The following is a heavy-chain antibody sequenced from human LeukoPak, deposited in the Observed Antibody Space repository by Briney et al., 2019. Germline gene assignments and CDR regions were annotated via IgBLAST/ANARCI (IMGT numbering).Heavy chain of an antibody. V-gene: IGHV3-7*03. Sequence: GGSLRLSCAASGFTFGHYWMNWVRLAPGKGLAWVANIREDGSDDTYVDSVKGRFTISRDNAKNSLFLQMNNLRAEDTAVYYCARGDGYYFGSWGQGTLVTVSS. CDR1: GFTFGHYW. J-gene: IGHJ4*02. CDR2: IREDGSDD. CDR3: ARGDGYYFGS.